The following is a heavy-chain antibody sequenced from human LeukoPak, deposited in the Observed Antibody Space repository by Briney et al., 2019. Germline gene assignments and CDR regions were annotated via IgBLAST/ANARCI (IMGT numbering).Heavy chain of an antibody. CDR1: GFTFSSYG. CDR2: IRYDGSNK. J-gene: IGHJ4*02. Sequence: PGGSLRLSCAASGFTFSSYGMHWVRQAPGKGLEWVAFIRYDGSNKYYADSVKGRFTISRDNSKNTLYLQMNSLRAEDTAVYYCAKDYHYYDSSGLFDYWCQGTLVTVSS. CDR3: AKDYHYYDSSGLFDY. D-gene: IGHD3-22*01. V-gene: IGHV3-30*02.